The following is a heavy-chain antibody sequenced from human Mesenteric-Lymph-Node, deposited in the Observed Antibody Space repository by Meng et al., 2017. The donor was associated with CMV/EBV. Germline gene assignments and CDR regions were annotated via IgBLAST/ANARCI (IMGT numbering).Heavy chain of an antibody. J-gene: IGHJ4*02. CDR3: ARAFGDGKRYCSSTSCHTMDY. CDR2: IHHSGST. Sequence: GYYWSWLRQPPGKGLEWIGNIHHSGSTNYPPSLKRRVTISVDTSKNQFSLKLSSVTAADTAVYYCARAFGDGKRYCSSTSCHTMDYWGQGTLVTVSS. CDR1: GYY. D-gene: IGHD2-2*02. V-gene: IGHV4-34*01.